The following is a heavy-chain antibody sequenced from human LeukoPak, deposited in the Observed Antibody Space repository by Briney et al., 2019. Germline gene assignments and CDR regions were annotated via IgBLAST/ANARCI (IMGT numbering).Heavy chain of an antibody. CDR2: IWYDGSNK. J-gene: IGHJ4*02. Sequence: PGRSLRLSCAASGFTFSSYGMHWVRQAPGKGLEWVAVIWYDGSNKYYADSVKGRFTISRDKSKNTLYLQMNSLRAEDTAVYYCAKDLSYYYDSSGYNFDYWGQGTLVTVSS. V-gene: IGHV3-33*03. CDR1: GFTFSSYG. D-gene: IGHD3-22*01. CDR3: AKDLSYYYDSSGYNFDY.